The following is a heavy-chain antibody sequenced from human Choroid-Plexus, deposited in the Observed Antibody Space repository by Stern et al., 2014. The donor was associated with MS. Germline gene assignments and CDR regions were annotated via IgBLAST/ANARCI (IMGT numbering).Heavy chain of an antibody. CDR2: VSYDGSNK. V-gene: IGHV3-30*18. Sequence: VQLVESGGGVVQPGRPLRLSCVASGFTFGSCAMHWVRQAPGKGLEWVAGVSYDGSNKYYADSVKGRFTISRDNSQTTLYMHMSSLRPEDTAVYYCAKDRQYLTYFFDHWGQGSLVTGSS. CDR1: GFTFGSCA. CDR3: AKDRQYLTYFFDH. J-gene: IGHJ5*02. D-gene: IGHD2/OR15-2a*01.